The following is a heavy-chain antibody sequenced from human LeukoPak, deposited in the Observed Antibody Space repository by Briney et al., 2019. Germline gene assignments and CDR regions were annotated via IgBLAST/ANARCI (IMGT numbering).Heavy chain of an antibody. D-gene: IGHD6-6*01. V-gene: IGHV1-2*02. CDR2: INPNSGGT. CDR3: AREYSSSVWYFDY. Sequence: ASVKVSCKASGYSFTGYHMHWVRQAPGQGLDWMAWINPNSGGTNYAQKFQGRVTMTRDTYISTVYIELSRLRSDDTAVYYCAREYSSSVWYFDYWGQGTLVTVSS. CDR1: GYSFTGYH. J-gene: IGHJ4*02.